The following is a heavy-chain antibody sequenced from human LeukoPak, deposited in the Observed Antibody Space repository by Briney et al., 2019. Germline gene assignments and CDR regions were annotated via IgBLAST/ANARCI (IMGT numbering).Heavy chain of an antibody. CDR2: IYSGGTT. Sequence: PGGSLRLSCAASGFTVSSYYMSWLRQAPGKGLEWVSIIYSGGTTYYTDSVKGRFTISRGISENTVYLQMNSLRVEDAAVYYCARGYCSGGSCYSNDYYYLDVLGKGTTVTVSS. CDR3: ARGYCSGGSCYSNDYYYLDV. V-gene: IGHV3-53*01. J-gene: IGHJ6*03. CDR1: GFTVSSYY. D-gene: IGHD2-15*01.